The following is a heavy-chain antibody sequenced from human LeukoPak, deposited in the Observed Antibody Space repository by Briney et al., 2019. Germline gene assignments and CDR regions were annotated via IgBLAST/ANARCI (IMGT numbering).Heavy chain of an antibody. J-gene: IGHJ4*02. CDR3: AREDYCGGDCYSYFDY. D-gene: IGHD2-21*02. CDR1: GYTFTGCY. Sequence: ASVKVSCKASGYTFTGCYMHWVRQAPGQGLEWMGWINPNSGGTNYAQKFQGRVTMTRDTSISTAYMELSRLRSDDTAVYYCAREDYCGGDCYSYFDYWGQGTLVTVSS. CDR2: INPNSGGT. V-gene: IGHV1-2*02.